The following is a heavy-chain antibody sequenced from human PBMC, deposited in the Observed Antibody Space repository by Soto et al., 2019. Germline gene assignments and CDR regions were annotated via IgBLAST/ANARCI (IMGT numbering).Heavy chain of an antibody. CDR3: VKDESINWYSGHFRH. D-gene: IGHD6-13*01. CDR2: LNWNSGSI. J-gene: IGHJ1*01. Sequence: EVQLVESGGGLVQPGRSLRLSCAASGFTFDDYAMHWVRQVPGKGLEWVSGLNWNSGSIGYGYSVKGRFAISRDNAKNSLHLQMNSLSAEDTAFYYCVKDESINWYSGHFRHWGQGTLVTVSS. V-gene: IGHV3-9*01. CDR1: GFTFDDYA.